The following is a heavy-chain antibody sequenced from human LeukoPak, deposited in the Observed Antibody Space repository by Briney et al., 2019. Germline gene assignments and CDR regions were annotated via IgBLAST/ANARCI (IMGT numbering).Heavy chain of an antibody. CDR1: GFTFSDYY. CDR3: ARGGSYSLAIGQ. CDR2: ISYSGSPI. D-gene: IGHD1-26*01. Sequence: PGGSLRLSCAASGFTFSDYYMSWIRQAPGKGLEWVSYISYSGSPITYADSVKGRFTISRDNAKNSLYLQTNSLRAEDTAVYLCARGGSYSLAIGQWGRGTLVTVSS. V-gene: IGHV3-11*04. J-gene: IGHJ4*02.